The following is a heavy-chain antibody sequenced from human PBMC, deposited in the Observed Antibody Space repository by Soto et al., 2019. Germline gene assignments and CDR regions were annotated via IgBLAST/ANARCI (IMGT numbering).Heavy chain of an antibody. V-gene: IGHV4-30-4*01. Sequence: SISCPVSLGSISIGDYYCGWILPAAGKGLDWIGYIYYSGSTYYDPSLKSRFTISVDTSKNQFSLKLSSVTAADTAVYYCASHIAADNYYYGMGVGGQGTTVAVSS. CDR1: LGSISIGDYY. J-gene: IGHJ6*02. CDR2: IYYSGST. CDR3: ASHIAADNYYYGMGV. D-gene: IGHD6-13*01.